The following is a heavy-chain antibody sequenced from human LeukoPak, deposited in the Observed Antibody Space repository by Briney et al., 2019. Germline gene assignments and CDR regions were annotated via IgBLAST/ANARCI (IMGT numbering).Heavy chain of an antibody. CDR3: AVGYSYGYETFDY. CDR2: IIPIFGTA. Sequence: SVKVSCKASGGTFSSYAISWVRQAPGQGLEWMGGIIPIFGTANYAQKFQGRVTITADESTSTAYMELRSLRSDDTAVYYCAVGYSYGYETFDYWGQGTLVTVSS. CDR1: GGTFSSYA. D-gene: IGHD5-18*01. J-gene: IGHJ4*02. V-gene: IGHV1-69*13.